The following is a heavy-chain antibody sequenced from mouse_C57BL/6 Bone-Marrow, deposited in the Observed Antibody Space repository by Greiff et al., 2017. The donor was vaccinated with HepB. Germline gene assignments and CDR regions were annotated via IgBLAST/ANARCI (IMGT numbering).Heavy chain of an antibody. V-gene: IGHV7-4*01. CDR3: VKAVSSGSSYSWFAY. Sequence: EVQRVQSGGGLVQPGASLRLSCAASGFTFNDYQMSWVHQAPGKAPEWLALIRNKANGYSTEYTASVKGRFTISRDNYQNILYLQMNTLRAEDSATYYCVKAVSSGSSYSWFAYWGQGTLVTVSA. CDR1: GFTFNDYQ. D-gene: IGHD1-1*01. CDR2: IRNKANGYST. J-gene: IGHJ3*01.